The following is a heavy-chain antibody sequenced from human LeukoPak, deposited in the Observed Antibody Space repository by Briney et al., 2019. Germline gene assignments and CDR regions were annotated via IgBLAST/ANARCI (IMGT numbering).Heavy chain of an antibody. CDR2: IYSAGNT. D-gene: IGHD3-22*01. CDR1: GFTVSSNY. V-gene: IGHV3-66*01. CDR3: AGAHDGGYYYGFDY. J-gene: IGHJ4*02. Sequence: PGGSLRLSCAASGFTVSSNYMSWVRQAPGKGLEWVSVIYSAGNTYYADSVQGRFTMSREDPENTLYLQMNSMRAEDTAVYYCAGAHDGGYYYGFDYWGQGTLVTVSS.